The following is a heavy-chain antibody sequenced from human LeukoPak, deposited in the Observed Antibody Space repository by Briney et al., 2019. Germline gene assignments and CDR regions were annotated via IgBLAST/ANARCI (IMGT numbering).Heavy chain of an antibody. CDR3: VKGGWLDN. CDR1: GXTFRSYD. Sequence: GGSLRLSCAASGXTFRSYDMNWVRQAPEKGLEWVSFISGGNDNTYYADSVKGRFTISRDNSKNTLYLQMNSLRAEDTALYHCVKGGWLDNWGQGTLVTVSS. V-gene: IGHV3-23*01. J-gene: IGHJ5*02. CDR2: ISGGNDNT.